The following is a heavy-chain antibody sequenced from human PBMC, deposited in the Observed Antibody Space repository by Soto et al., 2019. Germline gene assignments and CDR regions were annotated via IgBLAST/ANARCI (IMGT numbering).Heavy chain of an antibody. CDR1: GGSFSGYY. D-gene: IGHD3-9*01. Sequence: QVQLQQWGAGPLRPLETLSLTCGVSGGSFSGYYWAWIRQSPGKGLEWIGEINDRGSSDYYASLKGRVSISVDTSKNHYSLNLRSVTAADTAVYYCARESHDILTGPPWVWYFDLWGRGTLVTVSS. V-gene: IGHV4-34*01. CDR3: ARESHDILTGPPWVWYFDL. CDR2: INDRGSS. J-gene: IGHJ2*01.